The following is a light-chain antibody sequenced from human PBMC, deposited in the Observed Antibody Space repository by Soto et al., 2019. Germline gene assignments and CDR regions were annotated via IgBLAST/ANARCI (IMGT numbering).Light chain of an antibody. CDR2: KAS. V-gene: IGKV1-5*03. J-gene: IGKJ1*01. CDR1: QSIGTW. Sequence: DIQMTQSPSTLSASVGDRVTITCRASQSIGTWLAWYQQKPGKAPNLLIYKASTLESGVPSRFTGIGSGQESPLPITTLQPDDFATYYCQQYNTYSTFGQGTKVEIK. CDR3: QQYNTYST.